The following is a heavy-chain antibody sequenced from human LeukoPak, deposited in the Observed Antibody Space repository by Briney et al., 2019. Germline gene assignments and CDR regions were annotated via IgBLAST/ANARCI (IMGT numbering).Heavy chain of an antibody. CDR2: IYTSGST. Sequence: SETLSLTCTVSGGSISSYYWSWIRQPAGKGLEWIGRIYTSGSTNYNPSLKSRVTMSVDTSKNQFSLKLSSVTAADTAVYYCATDGSGFDYYYGMDVWGQGTTVTVSS. V-gene: IGHV4-4*07. CDR1: GGSISSYY. D-gene: IGHD3-22*01. CDR3: ATDGSGFDYYYGMDV. J-gene: IGHJ6*02.